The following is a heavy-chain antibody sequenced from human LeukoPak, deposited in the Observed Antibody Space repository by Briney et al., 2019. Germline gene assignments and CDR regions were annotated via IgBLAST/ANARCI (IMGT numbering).Heavy chain of an antibody. D-gene: IGHD4-23*01. CDR2: IFPSGGEI. J-gene: IGHJ4*02. V-gene: IGHV3-23*01. CDR3: ARSVGRRSATRYLDY. Sequence: SGGSLRLSCAASGFTFSTFAMSWVRQPPGKGLEWVSSIFPSGGEIHYADSVRGRFTISRDNSKSTLSLQMNSLRAEDTAVYYCARSVGRRSATRYLDYWGQGPLVTVSS. CDR1: GFTFSTFA.